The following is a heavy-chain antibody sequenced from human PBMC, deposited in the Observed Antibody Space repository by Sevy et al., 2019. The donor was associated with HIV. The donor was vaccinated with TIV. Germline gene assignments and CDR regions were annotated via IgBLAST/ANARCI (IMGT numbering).Heavy chain of an antibody. D-gene: IGHD5-18*01. V-gene: IGHV3-9*01. CDR3: AKESGYSAFDY. Sequence: GGCLRLSCAASGFTFDDYAMHWVRQAPGKGLEWVSGISWNSGSIGYADSVKGRFTISRDNAKNSLYLQMNSLRAEDTALYYCAKESGYSAFDYWGQGTLVTVSS. CDR2: ISWNSGSI. CDR1: GFTFDDYA. J-gene: IGHJ4*02.